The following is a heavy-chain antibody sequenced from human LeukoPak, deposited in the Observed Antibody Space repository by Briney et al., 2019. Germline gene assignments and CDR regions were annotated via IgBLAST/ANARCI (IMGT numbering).Heavy chain of an antibody. D-gene: IGHD1-26*01. CDR2: IWYDGSNK. V-gene: IGHV3-33*06. Sequence: PGGSLRLSCAASGFTFSSYGMHWVRQAPGKGLEWVAVIWYDGSNKYYADSVKGRFTISRDNSKNTLYLQMNSLRAEDTAVYYCAKDPSPMRGVGATNWDQGTLVTVSS. CDR3: AKDPSPMRGVGATN. J-gene: IGHJ4*02. CDR1: GFTFSSYG.